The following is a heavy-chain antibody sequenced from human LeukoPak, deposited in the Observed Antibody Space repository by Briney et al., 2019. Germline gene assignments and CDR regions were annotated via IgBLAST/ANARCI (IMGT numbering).Heavy chain of an antibody. V-gene: IGHV1-2*02. Sequence: ASVKVSCKASRYTFTGYYMHWVRQAPGQGLEWMGWINPNSGGTNYAQKLQGRVTMTTDTSTSTAYMELRSLRSDDTAVYYCARDQVPGYSYGYGYWGQGTLVTVSS. CDR3: ARDQVPGYSYGYGY. D-gene: IGHD5-18*01. CDR2: INPNSGGT. J-gene: IGHJ4*02. CDR1: RYTFTGYY.